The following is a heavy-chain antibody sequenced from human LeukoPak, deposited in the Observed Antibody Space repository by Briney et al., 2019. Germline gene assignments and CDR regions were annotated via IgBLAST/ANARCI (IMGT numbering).Heavy chain of an antibody. D-gene: IGHD2-2*01. CDR3: SRQTVSCHDF. CDR2: IRSRRDNYAT. V-gene: IGHV3-73*01. CDR1: WFSLSDSH. Sequence: GGSLRLSCADSWFSLSDSHMHWVRQAPGKGLEWVGHIRSRRDNYATAYGVSVQGRFTISRDDSNNMAYLQMNSLTADDTAVYYCSRQTVSCHDFWGQGTLVTVSS. J-gene: IGHJ4*02.